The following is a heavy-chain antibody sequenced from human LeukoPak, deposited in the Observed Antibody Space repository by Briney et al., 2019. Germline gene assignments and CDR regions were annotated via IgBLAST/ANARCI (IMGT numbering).Heavy chain of an antibody. Sequence: GGSLRLSCAASGFTFSSYSMNWVRQAPGKGLEWVSSISSSSSYIYYADSVKGRFTISRDNAKNSLYLQMNSLRAEDTAVYYCARAQQLRYFDWFCDYWGQGTLVTVSS. J-gene: IGHJ4*02. CDR2: ISSSSSYI. V-gene: IGHV3-21*01. CDR3: ARAQQLRYFDWFCDY. CDR1: GFTFSSYS. D-gene: IGHD3-9*01.